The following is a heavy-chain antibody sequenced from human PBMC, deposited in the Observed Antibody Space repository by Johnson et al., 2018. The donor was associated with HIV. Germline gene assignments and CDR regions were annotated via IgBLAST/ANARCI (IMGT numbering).Heavy chain of an antibody. V-gene: IGHV3-11*04. CDR1: GFSFSDYY. D-gene: IGHD3-10*01. CDR2: ISRSGSTI. Sequence: QVQLVESGGGWVKPGGSLRLSCAASGFSFSDYYMSWIRQAPGKGLEWVSYISRSGSTIYYGVSVKGRFTISRDNAKHSLYLQMNSLRAEDTAVYYCARGSLRWFRADDAFDIWGQGTMVTVSS. J-gene: IGHJ3*02. CDR3: ARGSLRWFRADDAFDI.